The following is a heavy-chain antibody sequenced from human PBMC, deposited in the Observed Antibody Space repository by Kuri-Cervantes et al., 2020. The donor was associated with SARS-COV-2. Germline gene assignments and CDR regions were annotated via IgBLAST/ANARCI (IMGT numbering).Heavy chain of an antibody. CDR1: GYTFTSNG. Sequence: ASVKVSCKASGYTFTSNGISWVRQAPGQGLEWMGWISAYNGNTNYAQKLQGRVTMTTDTSTSTAYMELRSLRSDDTAVYYCARDVLRFLEWLDYYYYYGMDVWGQGTTVTVSS. V-gene: IGHV1-18*04. J-gene: IGHJ6*02. CDR2: ISAYNGNT. CDR3: ARDVLRFLEWLDYYYYYGMDV. D-gene: IGHD3-3*01.